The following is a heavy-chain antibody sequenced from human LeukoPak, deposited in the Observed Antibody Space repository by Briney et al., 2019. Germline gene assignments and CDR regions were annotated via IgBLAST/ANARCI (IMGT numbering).Heavy chain of an antibody. Sequence: ASVKVSCKASGYTFTGYYMHWVRQAPGQGLEWMGWINPNSGGTNYARKFQGRVTMTRDTSISTAYMELSRLRSDDTAVYYCARDGGPGLSGSQGDFDYWGQGTLVTVSS. D-gene: IGHD1-26*01. CDR1: GYTFTGYY. J-gene: IGHJ4*02. CDR3: ARDGGPGLSGSQGDFDY. CDR2: INPNSGGT. V-gene: IGHV1-2*02.